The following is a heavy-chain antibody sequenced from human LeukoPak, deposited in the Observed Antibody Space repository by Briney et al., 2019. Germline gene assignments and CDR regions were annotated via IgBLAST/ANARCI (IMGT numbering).Heavy chain of an antibody. CDR2: ISGGSAI. V-gene: IGHV3-11*01. J-gene: IGHJ4*02. Sequence: VGSLRLSCVPSGFTSCDYLISWGCPAPGQGPERVSYISGGSAIWYADSVKGRFTMSRDNAKNSLYLQMNRPRAEDTAVYYCARTPDGYNRLDYWGQGTLVTVSS. CDR3: ARTPDGYNRLDY. D-gene: IGHD5-24*01. CDR1: GFTSCDYL.